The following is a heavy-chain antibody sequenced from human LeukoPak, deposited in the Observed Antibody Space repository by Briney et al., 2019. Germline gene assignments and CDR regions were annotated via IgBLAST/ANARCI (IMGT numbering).Heavy chain of an antibody. J-gene: IGHJ4*02. Sequence: GGSLRLSCAASGFTFSSYSMNWVRQAPGKGLEWVSYISSSSSTIYHADSVKGRFTISRDNAKNSLYLQMNSLRAEDTAVYYCTSYRYSGSYGIDYWGQGTLVTVSS. CDR3: TSYRYSGSYGIDY. V-gene: IGHV3-48*04. CDR1: GFTFSSYS. D-gene: IGHD1-26*01. CDR2: ISSSSSTI.